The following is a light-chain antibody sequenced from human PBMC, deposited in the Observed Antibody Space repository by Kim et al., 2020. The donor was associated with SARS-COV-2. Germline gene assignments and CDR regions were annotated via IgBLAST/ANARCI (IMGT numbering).Light chain of an antibody. CDR2: AAS. Sequence: AYVRDRVTITCRASQDISNYLAWFQLKPGKAPKLLIYAASALQPGVPSRFSGSGSGTDFTLTVTSLQPEDVATYYCQKCDSAPWTFGQGTKVDIK. J-gene: IGKJ1*01. CDR1: QDISNY. CDR3: QKCDSAPWT. V-gene: IGKV1-27*01.